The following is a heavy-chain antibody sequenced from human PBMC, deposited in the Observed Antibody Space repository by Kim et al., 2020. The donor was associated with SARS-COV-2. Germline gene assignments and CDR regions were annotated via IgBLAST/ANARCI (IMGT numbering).Heavy chain of an antibody. J-gene: IGHJ6*02. D-gene: IGHD3-10*01. Sequence: ASVKVSCKASGYTFTSYDINWVRQATGQGLEWMGWMNPNSGNTGYAQKFQGRVTMTRNTSISTAYMELSSLRSEDTAVYYCARGQYYYGSGTLPNTNYGMDVWGQGTTVTVSS. V-gene: IGHV1-8*01. CDR1: GYTFTSYD. CDR3: ARGQYYYGSGTLPNTNYGMDV. CDR2: MNPNSGNT.